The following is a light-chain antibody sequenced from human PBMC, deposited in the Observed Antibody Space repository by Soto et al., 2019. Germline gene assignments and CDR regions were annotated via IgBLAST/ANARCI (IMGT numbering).Light chain of an antibody. CDR3: QQYHNSPPFT. V-gene: IGKV3-15*01. CDR2: GAS. J-gene: IGKJ3*01. CDR1: QSVSSN. Sequence: EIVMTQSPATLSVSPGERATLSCRASQSVSSNLAWYQQKPGQAPKLLIYGASTRATGIPARFSRSGSGTEFTLTISSLTSEDFPVYSHQQYHNSPPFTLGPGTNVDI.